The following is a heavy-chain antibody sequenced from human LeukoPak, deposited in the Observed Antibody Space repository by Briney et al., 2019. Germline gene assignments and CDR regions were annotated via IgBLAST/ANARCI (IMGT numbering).Heavy chain of an antibody. Sequence: SETLSLTCAVYGGSFSGYYWSWIRQPPGKGLEWIGEINHSGSTNYNPSLKSRVTISVDTSKNQFSLKLSSVTAADTAVYYCARGWYSSSWYENYYYYYMDVWGKGTTVIVSS. D-gene: IGHD6-13*01. J-gene: IGHJ6*03. V-gene: IGHV4-34*01. CDR2: INHSGST. CDR1: GGSFSGYY. CDR3: ARGWYSSSWYENYYYYYMDV.